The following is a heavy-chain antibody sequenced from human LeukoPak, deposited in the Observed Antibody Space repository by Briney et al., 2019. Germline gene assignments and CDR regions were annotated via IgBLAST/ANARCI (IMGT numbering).Heavy chain of an antibody. Sequence: SQTLSLTCTVSGGSISNSEYYWSWIRQSPGKGLEWIGYIYYSGSSYYSPSLKSRLTISVDTSKNQFSLKMSSVTAADTAVYYCARGVVPGDLYNWFDPWGQGTLVTVSS. J-gene: IGHJ5*02. D-gene: IGHD2-2*01. V-gene: IGHV4-30-4*01. CDR2: IYYSGSS. CDR1: GGSISNSEYY. CDR3: ARGVVPGDLYNWFDP.